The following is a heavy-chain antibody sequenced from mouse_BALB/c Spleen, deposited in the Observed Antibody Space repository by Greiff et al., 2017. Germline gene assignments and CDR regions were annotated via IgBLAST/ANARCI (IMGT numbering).Heavy chain of an antibody. V-gene: IGHV5-4*02. CDR1: GFTFSDYY. Sequence: DVMLVESGGGLVKPGGSLKLSCAASGFTFSDYYMYWVRQTPEKRLEWVATISDGGSYTYYPDSVKGRFTISRDNAKNNLYLQMSSLKSEDTAMYYCARGRDYDQSDGWGAGTTVTVSS. CDR2: ISDGGSYT. CDR3: ARGRDYDQSDG. D-gene: IGHD2-4*01. J-gene: IGHJ1*01.